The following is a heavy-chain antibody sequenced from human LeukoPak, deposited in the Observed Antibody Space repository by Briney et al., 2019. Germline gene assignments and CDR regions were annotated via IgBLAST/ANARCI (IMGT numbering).Heavy chain of an antibody. V-gene: IGHV3-30*03. D-gene: IGHD6-25*01. J-gene: IGHJ4*02. CDR1: GFSVSGNY. Sequence: GGSLRLSCAVSGFSVSGNYMTWVRQAPGKGLEWVAVISPDGRDKHFTDSVKGRFTISRDNSGNTLYLQMSSLRGEDTAVYYCARDLDKAAKYYFDNWGQGTLVTVSS. CDR2: ISPDGRDK. CDR3: ARDLDKAAKYYFDN.